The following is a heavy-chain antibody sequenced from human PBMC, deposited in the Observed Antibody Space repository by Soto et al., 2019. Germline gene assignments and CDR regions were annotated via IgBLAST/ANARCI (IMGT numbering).Heavy chain of an antibody. CDR3: ARDRQHDFWSGYYKTEYNWFDP. CDR1: GGSISSYY. CDR2: IYYSGST. Sequence: SETLSLTCTVSGGSISSYYWSWIRQPPGKGLEWIGYIYYSGSTNYNPSLKSRVTISVDTSKNQFSLKLSSVTAADTAVYYCARDRQHDFWSGYYKTEYNWFDPWAREPWSPSPQ. V-gene: IGHV4-59*01. D-gene: IGHD3-3*01. J-gene: IGHJ5*02.